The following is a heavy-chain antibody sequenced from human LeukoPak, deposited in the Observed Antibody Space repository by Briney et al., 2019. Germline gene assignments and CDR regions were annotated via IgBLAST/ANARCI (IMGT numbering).Heavy chain of an antibody. D-gene: IGHD6-13*01. J-gene: IGHJ6*02. CDR3: ARKGRPGAGYSPYYYYYYGMDV. CDR2: ISSNGGST. Sequence: GGSLRLSCAASGFTFSSYAMHWVRQAPGKGLEYVSAISSNGGSTYYANSVKGRFTISRDNSKNTLYLQMGSLRAEDMAVYYCARKGRPGAGYSPYYYYYYGMDVWGQGTTVTVSS. CDR1: GFTFSSYA. V-gene: IGHV3-64*01.